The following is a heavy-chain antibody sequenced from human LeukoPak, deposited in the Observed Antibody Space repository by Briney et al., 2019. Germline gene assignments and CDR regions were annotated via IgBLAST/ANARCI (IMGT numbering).Heavy chain of an antibody. J-gene: IGHJ4*02. Sequence: GGSLRLSCAASGFTFSSYWMHWVRQAPGKGLVWVARIKYDASFTNYADSVKGRFTISRDNAKNTLYLQMNSLRAEDTAVYYCARVRMGDDFNPFDYWGQGTLVTVSS. V-gene: IGHV3-74*01. CDR3: ARVRMGDDFNPFDY. CDR2: IKYDASFT. CDR1: GFTFSSYW. D-gene: IGHD3-16*01.